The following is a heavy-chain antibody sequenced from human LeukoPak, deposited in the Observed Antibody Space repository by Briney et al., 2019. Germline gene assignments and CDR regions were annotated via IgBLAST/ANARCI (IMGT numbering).Heavy chain of an antibody. CDR1: GFTFSSYA. J-gene: IGHJ3*02. Sequence: GGSLRLSCAASGFTFSSYAMHWVRQAPGKGLEWVAVISYDGSNKYYADSVKGRFTISRDNAKNSLYLQMNSLRAEDTAVYYCARDWDGGSYYEAFDIWGQGTMVTVSS. CDR3: ARDWDGGSYYEAFDI. D-gene: IGHD1-26*01. CDR2: ISYDGSNK. V-gene: IGHV3-30-3*01.